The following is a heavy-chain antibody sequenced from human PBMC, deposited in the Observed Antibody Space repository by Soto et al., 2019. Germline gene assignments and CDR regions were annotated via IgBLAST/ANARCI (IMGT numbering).Heavy chain of an antibody. CDR1: GGSISSSSYY. V-gene: IGHV4-39*01. CDR2: IYYSGST. D-gene: IGHD6-6*01. J-gene: IGHJ5*02. Sequence: SETLSLTCTVSGGSISSSSYYWGWIRQPPGKGLEWIGSIYYSGSTYYNPSLKSRVTISVDTSKNQFSLKLSSVTAADTAVYYCARLEEFSNSALWFDPWGQGTLVTVSS. CDR3: ARLEEFSNSALWFDP.